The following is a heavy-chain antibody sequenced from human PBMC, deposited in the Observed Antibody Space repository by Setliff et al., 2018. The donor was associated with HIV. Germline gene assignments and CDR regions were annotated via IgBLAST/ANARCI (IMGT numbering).Heavy chain of an antibody. CDR1: GFTFSSYA. V-gene: IGHV3-23*01. Sequence: GSLRLSCAASGFTFSSYAMTWVRQAPGKGLEWVSVMSGSGGSTYSADSVKGRFTISRDTSKNTLYLQMDSLRAEDTAVYYCARRAYCSSTTCFDNWGQGTLGTVSS. CDR3: ARRAYCSSTTCFDN. CDR2: MSGSGGST. D-gene: IGHD2-2*01. J-gene: IGHJ4*02.